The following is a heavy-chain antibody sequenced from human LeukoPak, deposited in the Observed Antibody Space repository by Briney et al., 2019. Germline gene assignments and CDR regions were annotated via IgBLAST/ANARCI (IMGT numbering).Heavy chain of an antibody. CDR2: TYYRSKLYN. J-gene: IGHJ4*02. V-gene: IGHV6-1*01. CDR3: ARDGSYFDC. CDR1: GDSVPTSSAA. Sequence: SQTLSLTCAISGDSVPTSSAAWNWIRQSPARGLEWLVRTYYRSKLYNDFAISVKSRITINPDTSKNQFSLQLNSVTPEDTAVYYCARDGSYFDCWGQGTLVTVSS.